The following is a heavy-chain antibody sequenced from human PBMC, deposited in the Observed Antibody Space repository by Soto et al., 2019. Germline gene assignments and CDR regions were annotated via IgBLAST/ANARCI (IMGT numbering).Heavy chain of an antibody. Sequence: PSETLSLTCTVSGGSISSSSYYWGWIRQPPGKGLEWIGSIYYSGSTYYNPSLKSRVTISVDTSKNQFSLKLSSVTAADTAVYYCARVLGYYDSSGYYYDALGAFDIWGQGTMATVSS. D-gene: IGHD3-22*01. CDR3: ARVLGYYDSSGYYYDALGAFDI. CDR1: GGSISSSSYY. V-gene: IGHV4-39*01. J-gene: IGHJ3*02. CDR2: IYYSGST.